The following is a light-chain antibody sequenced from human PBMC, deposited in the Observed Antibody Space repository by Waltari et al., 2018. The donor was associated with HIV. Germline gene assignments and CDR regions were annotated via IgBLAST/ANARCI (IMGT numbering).Light chain of an antibody. J-gene: IGKJ1*01. CDR3: QQYNSYSRT. CDR2: KAS. V-gene: IGKV1-5*03. CDR1: HSVSTW. Sequence: DIQMTQSPSTLSASIGDRVTISCRASHSVSTWLAWYQQKPGRVPNVLIYKASTLASGVPSRFRGRGSWTKFPLTISSLQPYDFATYFCQQYNSYSRTFGQGTKVEIK.